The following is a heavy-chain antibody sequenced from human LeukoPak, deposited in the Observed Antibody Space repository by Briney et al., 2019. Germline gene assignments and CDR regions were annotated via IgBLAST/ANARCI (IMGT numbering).Heavy chain of an antibody. D-gene: IGHD4-11*01. CDR3: ARDGSNWSNDYYHGVDV. CDR2: IYYSGSA. CDR1: GDSVTTYY. Sequence: PSETLSLTCTVSGDSVTTYYWSWIRQPPGKGLEWLGYIYYSGSATYNPSLKSRVTISVDTSKNRFSLKLSSVTAADTAVYYCARDGSNWSNDYYHGVDVWGQGTTVTVSS. J-gene: IGHJ6*02. V-gene: IGHV4-59*02.